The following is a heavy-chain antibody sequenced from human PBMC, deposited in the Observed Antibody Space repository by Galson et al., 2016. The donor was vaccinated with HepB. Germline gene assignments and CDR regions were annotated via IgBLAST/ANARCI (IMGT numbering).Heavy chain of an antibody. CDR3: AKAVRDTRGYYRGVLDL. V-gene: IGHV3-33*03. CDR1: GFTFSSSV. CDR2: MWYDGSNI. D-gene: IGHD3-22*01. Sequence: SLRLSCAASGFTFSSSVMHWVRQPPGKGLEWVAIMWYDGSNIFYADSVKGRFTISRDNSKNTLYLQMNTLRGEDTAMYYCAKAVRDTRGYYRGVLDLWGRGTLASVSS. J-gene: IGHJ2*01.